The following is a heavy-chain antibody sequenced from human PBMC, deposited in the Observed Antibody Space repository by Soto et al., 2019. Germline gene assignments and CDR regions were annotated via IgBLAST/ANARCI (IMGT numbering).Heavy chain of an antibody. J-gene: IGHJ4*02. CDR1: GGSISSYY. Sequence: PSETLSLTCTVSGGSISSYYWSWIRQPPGKGLEWIGNIYYSGSTNYNPSLKSRVTISVDTSKNQFSLKLSSVTAADTAVYYCARARSWDPYYFDYWGQGTLVTVSS. CDR3: ARARSWDPYYFDY. CDR2: IYYSGST. V-gene: IGHV4-59*08. D-gene: IGHD6-13*01.